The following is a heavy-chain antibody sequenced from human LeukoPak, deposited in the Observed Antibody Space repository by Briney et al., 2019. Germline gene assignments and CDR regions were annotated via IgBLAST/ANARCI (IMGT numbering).Heavy chain of an antibody. V-gene: IGHV1-69*02. J-gene: IGHJ4*02. D-gene: IGHD2-2*01. CDR3: ARVESTSCYGCIDY. CDR1: GGTFSSYT. CDR2: IIPILGIA. Sequence: SVKVSCKASGGTFSSYTISWVRQAPGQGLEWMGRIIPILGIANYAQKFQGRVTITADKSTSTAYMELSSLRSEDTAVCYCARVESTSCYGCIDYWGQGTLVTVSS.